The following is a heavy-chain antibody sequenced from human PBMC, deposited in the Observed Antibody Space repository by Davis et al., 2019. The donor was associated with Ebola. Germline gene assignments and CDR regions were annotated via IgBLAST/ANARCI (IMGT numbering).Heavy chain of an antibody. CDR1: GGTFSSYD. CDR2: IIPIFGTA. J-gene: IGHJ4*02. V-gene: IGHV1-69*13. Sequence: SVKVSCKASGGTFSSYDISWVRQAPGQGLEWMGGIIPIFGTANYAQKFQGRVTITAYESTSTAYMELSSLRSEDTAVYCCAREKGRSFDYWGQGTLVTVSS. CDR3: AREKGRSFDY.